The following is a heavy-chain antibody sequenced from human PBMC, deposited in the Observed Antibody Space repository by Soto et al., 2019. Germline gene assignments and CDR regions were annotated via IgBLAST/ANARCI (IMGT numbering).Heavy chain of an antibody. CDR2: IYYSGST. D-gene: IGHD1-1*01. J-gene: IGHJ6*02. CDR3: ARGTGTTLYYYYYGMDV. V-gene: IGHV4-31*03. Sequence: SETLSLTCTVSGGSISSGGYYWSWIRQHPGKGLEWIGYIYYSGSTYYNPSLKSRVTISVDTSKNQFSLKLSSVTAADTAVYYCARGTGTTLYYYYYGMDVWGQGTTVTVSS. CDR1: GGSISSGGYY.